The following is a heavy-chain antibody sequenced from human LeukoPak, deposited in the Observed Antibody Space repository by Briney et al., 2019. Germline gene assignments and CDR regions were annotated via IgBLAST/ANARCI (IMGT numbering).Heavy chain of an antibody. CDR1: GYTLTELS. J-gene: IGHJ3*02. CDR2: FDPEDGET. V-gene: IGHV1-24*01. D-gene: IGHD2-8*01. Sequence: ASVKVSCKVSGYTLTELSMHWVRQAPGKGLEWMGGFDPEDGETIYAQKFQGRVTMTEDTSTDTAYMELSSLRSEDTAVYYCATGLYCTNGVCYARGAFDIWGQGTMVTVSS. CDR3: ATGLYCTNGVCYARGAFDI.